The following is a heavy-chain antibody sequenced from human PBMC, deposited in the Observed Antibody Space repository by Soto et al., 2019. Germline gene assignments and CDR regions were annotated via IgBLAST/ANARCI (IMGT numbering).Heavy chain of an antibody. Sequence: SETLSLTCTVSGGSISSYYWSWIRQPPGKGLEWIGYIYYSGSTNYNPSLKSRVTISVDTSKNQFSPKLSSVTAADTAVYYCARVWGGAFNIWGQGTMVTVSS. CDR1: GGSISSYY. D-gene: IGHD3-10*01. CDR2: IYYSGST. V-gene: IGHV4-59*01. J-gene: IGHJ3*02. CDR3: ARVWGGAFNI.